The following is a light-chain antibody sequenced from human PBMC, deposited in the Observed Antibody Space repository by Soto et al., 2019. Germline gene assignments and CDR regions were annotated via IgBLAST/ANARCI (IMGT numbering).Light chain of an antibody. CDR1: HSVSSSY. V-gene: IGKV3-20*01. J-gene: IGKJ5*01. CDR2: GAS. Sequence: EIVLTQSPGTLSLSPGERATLSCRASHSVSSSYLAWYQQKPGQAPRLLIYGASSRATGIPDRFSGSGSGPELPLTISPPEAEHVAVYYCQQYGSSPPTTFGPGTRLEIK. CDR3: QQYGSSPPTT.